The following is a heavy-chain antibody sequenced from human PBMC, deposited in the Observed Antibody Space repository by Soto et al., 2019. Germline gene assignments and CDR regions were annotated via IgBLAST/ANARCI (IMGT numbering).Heavy chain of an antibody. CDR3: ARAGWFYYNGMDV. CDR2: IKQDGNDK. D-gene: IGHD3-9*01. Sequence: GGSLRLSCAASGFTFSSYWMSWVRQAPGKGLEWVAIIKQDGNDKYYVDSVKGRFTISRDNAMNSLYLQMNSLRAEDTAVYYCARAGWFYYNGMDVWGQGTTVTVSS. J-gene: IGHJ6*02. CDR1: GFTFSSYW. V-gene: IGHV3-7*03.